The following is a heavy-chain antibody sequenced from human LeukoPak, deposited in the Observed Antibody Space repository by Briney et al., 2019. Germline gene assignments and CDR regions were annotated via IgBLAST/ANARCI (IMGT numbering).Heavy chain of an antibody. V-gene: IGHV4-34*01. CDR3: ARGGAVAGLMFDY. Sequence: PSETLSLTCAVYGGSFSGYYWSWIRQPPGKGLEWIGEINHSGSTNYNPSLKSRVTISVDTSKNQFSLKLCSVTAADTAMYYCARGGAVAGLMFDYWGQGTLVTVSS. CDR1: GGSFSGYY. D-gene: IGHD6-19*01. J-gene: IGHJ4*02. CDR2: INHSGST.